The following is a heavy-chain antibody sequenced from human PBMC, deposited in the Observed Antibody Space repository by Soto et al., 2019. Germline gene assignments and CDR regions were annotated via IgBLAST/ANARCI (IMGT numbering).Heavy chain of an antibody. CDR1: GYTFTSFG. CDR2: ISGYNGKT. J-gene: IGHJ4*02. Sequence: ASVKVSCKTSGYTFTSFGVSWVRQALGQGLEWMGWISGYNGKTKYAQTLQGRVTMTADTSTSTVYLELGCLRPDDTAVYFCAREKMIYEYGLGTYDYWGQGTTVTVSS. D-gene: IGHD3-10*01. CDR3: AREKMIYEYGLGTYDY. V-gene: IGHV1-18*04.